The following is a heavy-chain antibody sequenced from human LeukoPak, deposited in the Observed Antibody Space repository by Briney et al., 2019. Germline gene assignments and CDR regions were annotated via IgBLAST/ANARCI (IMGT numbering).Heavy chain of an antibody. Sequence: ASVKVSCKASGYTFSNYAINWVRQAPGQGLEWMGWINTNTGNPTYAQGFTGRIVFSLGTSVSTAYLQISSLKAEDSAVYYCAKNGLGAVVKTDWGQGTLVTVSS. CDR2: INTNTGNP. V-gene: IGHV7-4-1*02. D-gene: IGHD3-22*01. CDR1: GYTFSNYA. CDR3: AKNGLGAVVKTD. J-gene: IGHJ4*02.